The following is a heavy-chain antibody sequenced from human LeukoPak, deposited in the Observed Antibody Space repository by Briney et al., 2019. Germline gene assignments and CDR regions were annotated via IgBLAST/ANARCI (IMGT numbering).Heavy chain of an antibody. CDR3: AKGIYYYDSSGFNNWFDP. J-gene: IGHJ5*02. CDR1: GFTFSSYT. D-gene: IGHD3-22*01. V-gene: IGHV3-21*01. CDR2: ISTSSSYI. Sequence: GGSLRLSCAASGFTFSSYTMNWVRQAPGKGLEWVSSISTSSSYIFYADSVKGRFTISRDNAKNSLYLQMNSLRAEDTAVYYCAKGIYYYDSSGFNNWFDPWGQGTLVTVSS.